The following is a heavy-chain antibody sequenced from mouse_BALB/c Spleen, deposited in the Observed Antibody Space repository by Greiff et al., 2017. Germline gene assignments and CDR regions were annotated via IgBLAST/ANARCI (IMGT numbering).Heavy chain of an antibody. V-gene: IGHV5-15*02. CDR3: ASALYYCGSSYDWYFDV. D-gene: IGHD1-1*01. CDR2: ISNLAYSI. J-gene: IGHJ1*01. CDR1: GFTFSDYG. Sequence: EVQVVESGGGLVQPGGSRKLSCAASGFTFSDYGMAWVRQAPGQGPEWVAFISNLAYSIYYADNVTGRFTISRENAKNTLYLEMSSLRSEDTAMYYCASALYYCGSSYDWYFDVWGAGTTVTVSS.